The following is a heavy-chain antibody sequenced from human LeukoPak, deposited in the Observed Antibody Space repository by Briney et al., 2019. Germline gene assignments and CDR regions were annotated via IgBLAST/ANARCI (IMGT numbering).Heavy chain of an antibody. Sequence: GGSLRLSCAASGFTFSSYCMNWVRQAPGKGLEWVSSLSSNSSYIYYADSGKRRFSISRDNAKNSLYLQINRLRAEDTAVYYCAREGCSGGSCYEPYYFDYWVQGTLASVSS. CDR2: LSSNSSYI. V-gene: IGHV3-21*01. J-gene: IGHJ4*02. CDR3: AREGCSGGSCYEPYYFDY. CDR1: GFTFSSYC. D-gene: IGHD2-15*01.